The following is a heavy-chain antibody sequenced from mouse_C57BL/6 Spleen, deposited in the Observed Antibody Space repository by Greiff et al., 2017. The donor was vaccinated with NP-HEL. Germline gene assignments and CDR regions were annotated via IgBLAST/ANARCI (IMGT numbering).Heavy chain of an antibody. V-gene: IGHV1-64*01. CDR1: GYTFTSHW. CDR3: ARDDDYDSFAY. J-gene: IGHJ3*01. CDR2: IHPNSGST. D-gene: IGHD2-13*01. Sequence: QVQLQQPGAELVKPGASVKLSCKASGYTFTSHWMPWVQQRPGQGLEWIGMIHPNSGSTNYNEKFKSKATLTVDKSSSTAYMQLSSLTSEYSAVYYCARDDDYDSFAYWGQGTLVTVSA.